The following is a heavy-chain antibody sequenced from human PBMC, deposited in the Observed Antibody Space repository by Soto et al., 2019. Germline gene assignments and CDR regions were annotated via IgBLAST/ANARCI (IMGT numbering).Heavy chain of an antibody. CDR2: CDPEDGKT. CDR1: GYTLTELS. J-gene: IGHJ1*01. D-gene: IGHD2-2*01. Sequence: QVQLVQSGAEVKKPGASVKVSCKVSGYTLTELSMRWVRQAPGKGLEWMGGCDPEDGKTIYAQKFQVRVTMTEYTTTDTAYMNLRSLRSEDTALYYSTTGRSSTFEHWGQGTLVTVSS. CDR3: TTGRSSTFEH. V-gene: IGHV1-24*01.